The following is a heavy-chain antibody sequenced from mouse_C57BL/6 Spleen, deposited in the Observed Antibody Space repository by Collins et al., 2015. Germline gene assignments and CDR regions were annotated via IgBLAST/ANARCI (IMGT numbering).Heavy chain of an antibody. D-gene: IGHD1-1*01. Sequence: SGAELVKPGASVKISCKASGHVFSSYWMNWVKQKPEKGLEWIGQIYPGDGDTNYNGKFKGKATLTADKSSSTAYMQLSSLTSEDSAVYFCASPYYYGAFDYWGQGTTLTVSS. J-gene: IGHJ2*01. CDR3: ASPYYYGAFDY. V-gene: IGHV1-80*01. CDR1: GHVFSSYW. CDR2: IYPGDGDT.